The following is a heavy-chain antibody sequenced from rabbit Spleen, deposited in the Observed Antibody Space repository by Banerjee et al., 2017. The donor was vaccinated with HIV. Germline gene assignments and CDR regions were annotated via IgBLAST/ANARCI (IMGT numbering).Heavy chain of an antibody. D-gene: IGHD2-1*01. CDR1: GFDFTSTYY. J-gene: IGHJ4*01. CDR2: IDTSSGST. CDR3: ARGSATMTMMITGYYFNL. Sequence: QSLEESGGDLVKPGASLTLTCKASGFDFTSTYYMCWVRQAPGKGLELIACIDTSSGSTDYASWVNGRFTISKTSSTTVDLKMTSLTAADTATYFCARGSATMTMMITGYYFNLWGQGTLVTVS. V-gene: IGHV1S40*01.